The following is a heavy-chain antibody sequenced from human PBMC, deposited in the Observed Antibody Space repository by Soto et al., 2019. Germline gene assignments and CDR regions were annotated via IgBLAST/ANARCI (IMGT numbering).Heavy chain of an antibody. CDR2: IGTAGDT. CDR1: ELTFSSCD. D-gene: IGHD3-16*01. CDR3: ARGALGAFDI. Sequence: ESGGGLVQPGGSLRLSCAASELTFSSCDMHWVRQATGKGLEWVSAIGTAGDTYYPGSVKGRFTISRENAKNSLYLQMNSLRAGDTAVYYCARGALGAFDIWGQGTMVTVSS. J-gene: IGHJ3*02. V-gene: IGHV3-13*01.